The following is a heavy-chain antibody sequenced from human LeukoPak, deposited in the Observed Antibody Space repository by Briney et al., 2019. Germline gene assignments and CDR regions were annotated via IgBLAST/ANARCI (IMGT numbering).Heavy chain of an antibody. CDR1: GGSISSGDYY. J-gene: IGHJ4*02. V-gene: IGHV4-30-4*01. CDR2: IYYSGST. D-gene: IGHD3-3*01. CDR3: ASGYYDFWSGYSYYFDY. Sequence: PSETLSLTCTVSGGSISSGDYYWSWIRQPPGKGLEWIGYIYYSGSTYYNPSLKSRATISVDTSKNQFSLKLSSVTAADTAVYYCASGYYDFWSGYSYYFDYWGQGTLVTVSS.